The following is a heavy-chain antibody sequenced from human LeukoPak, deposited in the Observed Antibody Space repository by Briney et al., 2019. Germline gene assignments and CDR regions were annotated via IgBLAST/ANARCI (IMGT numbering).Heavy chain of an antibody. Sequence: GRSLRLPCAASGFTFDDYGMSWVRQAPGKGLEWVSGINWNGGSTGYADSVKGRFTISRDSAKNSLYLQMNSLRAEDTALYYCARGSTYYYDSSGYYFIDYWGQGTLVTVSS. V-gene: IGHV3-20*04. CDR1: GFTFDDYG. CDR2: INWNGGST. J-gene: IGHJ4*02. D-gene: IGHD3-22*01. CDR3: ARGSTYYYDSSGYYFIDY.